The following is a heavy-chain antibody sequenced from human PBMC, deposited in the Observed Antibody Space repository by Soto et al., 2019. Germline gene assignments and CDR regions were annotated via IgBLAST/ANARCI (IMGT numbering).Heavy chain of an antibody. J-gene: IGHJ5*02. CDR1: RGSISTSRSY. CDR3: ARQPTTGDTDLGCDP. V-gene: IGHV4-39*01. D-gene: IGHD1-1*01. CDR2: IFYSGST. Sequence: PSETLSLTCNVSRGSISTSRSYWAWIRHPPGKGLESLANIFYSGSTYYNPSLAGRVTVSVDSSKNEFSLKLRSVTAADTAVYYCARQPTTGDTDLGCDPWGQGTLVTVSS.